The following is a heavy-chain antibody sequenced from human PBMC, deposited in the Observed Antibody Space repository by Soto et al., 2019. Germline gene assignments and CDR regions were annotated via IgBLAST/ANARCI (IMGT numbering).Heavy chain of an antibody. J-gene: IGHJ4*02. V-gene: IGHV1-18*01. CDR3: ARDEAGAGPPLLDDY. CDR2: ISAYNGNT. Sequence: QVQLVQSGAEVKKPGASVKVSCKASGYTFTSYGISWVRQAPGQGLEWMGWISAYNGNTNYAQKLQGRVTMTTDTSTSTAYMELRSLRSDDTAVDYGARDEAGAGPPLLDDYWGQGTLVTVSS. D-gene: IGHD6-19*01. CDR1: GYTFTSYG.